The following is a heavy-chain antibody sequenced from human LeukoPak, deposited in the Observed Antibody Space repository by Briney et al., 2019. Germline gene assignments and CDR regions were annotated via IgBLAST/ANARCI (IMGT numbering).Heavy chain of an antibody. CDR2: IYYTGNA. Sequence: SETLSLTCTVSGVSISSSYSYWGWIRQPPVMGLEWIGSIYYTGNAYYNASLKSQVSISIDTSKNQFSLKLTSVTAADTAVYYCARQTGSGLFILPGGQGTLVTVSS. J-gene: IGHJ4*02. D-gene: IGHD3/OR15-3a*01. CDR3: ARQTGSGLFILP. CDR1: GVSISSSYSY. V-gene: IGHV4-39*01.